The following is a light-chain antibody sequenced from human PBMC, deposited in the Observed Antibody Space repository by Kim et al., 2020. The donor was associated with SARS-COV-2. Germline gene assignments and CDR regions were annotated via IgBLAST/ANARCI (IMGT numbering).Light chain of an antibody. CDR2: ATS. Sequence: DIQMTQSPSALSASIGDRVTITCRASQAIRNYLAWYQHTAGKPPKLLIYATSILHSGAPSRFSGAGSETDFTLTINSLQPEDVATYFCQGYNTAPPHTFGGGTKVEIK. CDR3: QGYNTAPPHT. J-gene: IGKJ4*01. CDR1: QAIRNY. V-gene: IGKV1-27*01.